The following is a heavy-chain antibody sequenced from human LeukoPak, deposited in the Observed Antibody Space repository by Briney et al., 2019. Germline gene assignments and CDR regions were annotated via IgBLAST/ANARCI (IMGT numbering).Heavy chain of an antibody. V-gene: IGHV1-8*02. J-gene: IGHJ5*02. CDR2: MNPNSGNT. CDR1: GYTFTSYG. D-gene: IGHD3-22*01. CDR3: ARDFFNYYDKGT. Sequence: ASVKVSCKASGYTFTSYGISWVRQAPGQGLEWMGWMNPNSGNTGYAQKFQDRVTMTRNTSISTAYMELSSLRSEDTAVYYCARDFFNYYDKGTWGQGTLVTVSS.